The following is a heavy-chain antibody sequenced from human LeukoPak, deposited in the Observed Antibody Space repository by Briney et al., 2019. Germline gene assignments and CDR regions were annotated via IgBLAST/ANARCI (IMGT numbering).Heavy chain of an antibody. J-gene: IGHJ3*02. D-gene: IGHD3-22*01. CDR3: ARDYDNTGRAFDI. Sequence: PSETLSLTCAVYGGSLSGYYWSWIRQPPGKGLEWIGEINHSGSTNYNPSLKSRVTISVDTSKSQFSLKLSSVTAADTAVYYCARDYDNTGRAFDIWGQGTMVTVSS. CDR2: INHSGST. V-gene: IGHV4-34*01. CDR1: GGSLSGYY.